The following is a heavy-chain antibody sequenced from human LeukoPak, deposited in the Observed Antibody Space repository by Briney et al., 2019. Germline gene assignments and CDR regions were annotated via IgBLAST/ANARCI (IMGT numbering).Heavy chain of an antibody. Sequence: GESLKISCKGSGYSFTSYWIGWVRQMPGKGLEWMGIIYPGDSDTRYSPSFQGQVTISADKSISTAYLQWSSLKAAYTAMYYCARLEGAAAENWFAPWGQGTLVSVSS. CDR1: GYSFTSYW. V-gene: IGHV5-51*01. J-gene: IGHJ5*02. CDR3: ARLEGAAAENWFAP. CDR2: IYPGDSDT. D-gene: IGHD6-13*01.